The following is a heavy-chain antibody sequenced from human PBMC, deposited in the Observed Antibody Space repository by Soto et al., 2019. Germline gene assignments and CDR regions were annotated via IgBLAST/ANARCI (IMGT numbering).Heavy chain of an antibody. CDR1: GGSISSDD. CDR2: INHSGST. J-gene: IGHJ6*02. Sequence: SETLSLTCTVSGGSISSDDWCWICQPPGKGLEWIGEINHSGSTNYNPSLKSRVTISVDTSKNQFSLKLSSVTAADTAVYYCARGRMRYYYYGMDVWGQGTTVT. V-gene: IGHV4-34*01. CDR3: ARGRMRYYYYGMDV.